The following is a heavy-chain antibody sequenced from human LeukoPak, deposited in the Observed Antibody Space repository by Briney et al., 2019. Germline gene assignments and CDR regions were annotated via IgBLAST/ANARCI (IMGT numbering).Heavy chain of an antibody. D-gene: IGHD6-19*01. J-gene: IGHJ5*02. CDR2: ISSNGGST. CDR3: VRIMYSSGWHWFDP. V-gene: IGHV3-64D*08. CDR1: GFTFSSYA. Sequence: PGGSLRLSCSASGFTFSSYAMHWVRQAPGKGLEYVSAISSNGGSTYHADSVKGRFTISRDNSKNTLYLQMSSLRAEDTAVYYCVRIMYSSGWHWFDPWGQGTLVTVSS.